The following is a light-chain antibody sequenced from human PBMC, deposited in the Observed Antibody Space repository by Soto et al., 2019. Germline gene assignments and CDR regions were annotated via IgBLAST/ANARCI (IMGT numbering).Light chain of an antibody. Sequence: QSALTQPASVSGSPGQSITISCTGTSSDVGSYNLVSWYQHHPGKDPKLMIYEVSKRPSGVSNRFSGSKSGNTASLTISGLQAEDEADYYCCSYGVSPRVVFGGGTKLTVL. CDR3: CSYGVSPRVV. J-gene: IGLJ2*01. V-gene: IGLV2-23*02. CDR2: EVS. CDR1: SSDVGSYNL.